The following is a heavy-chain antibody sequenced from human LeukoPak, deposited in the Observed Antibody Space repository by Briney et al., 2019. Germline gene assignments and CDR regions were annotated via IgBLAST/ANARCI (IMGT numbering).Heavy chain of an antibody. Sequence: GGSLRLSCAASGFTFSSYWMSWVRQAPGKGLEWVANIKQDGSEKYYVDSVKGRFTISRDNAKNSLYLQMNSLRAEDTAVYYCARGPSPPYYDFWSGYSYYFDYWGQGTLVTVSS. CDR3: ARGPSPPYYDFWSGYSYYFDY. D-gene: IGHD3-3*01. CDR2: IKQDGSEK. V-gene: IGHV3-7*01. J-gene: IGHJ4*02. CDR1: GFTFSSYW.